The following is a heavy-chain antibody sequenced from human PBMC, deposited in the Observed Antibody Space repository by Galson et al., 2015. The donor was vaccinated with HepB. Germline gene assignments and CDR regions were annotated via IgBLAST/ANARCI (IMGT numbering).Heavy chain of an antibody. J-gene: IGHJ5*02. V-gene: IGHV1-46*03. Sequence: SVKVSCKASGYTFTSYAMNWVRQAPGQGLEWMGIINPSSGSTTYAQKFQGRVTMTRDTSTSTVYMELSSLRSEDTAVYYCDRGYSSSFSWFDPWGQGTLVTVSS. CDR1: GYTFTSYA. CDR3: DRGYSSSFSWFDP. CDR2: INPSSGST. D-gene: IGHD6-13*01.